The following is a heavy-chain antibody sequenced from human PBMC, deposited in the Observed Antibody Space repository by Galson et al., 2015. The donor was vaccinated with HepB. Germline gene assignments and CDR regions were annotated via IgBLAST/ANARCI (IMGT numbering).Heavy chain of an antibody. V-gene: IGHV3-23*01. CDR1: GFTFSSYA. J-gene: IGHJ6*02. CDR2: ISGSGGST. Sequence: SLRLSCAASGFTFSSYAMSWVRQAPGKGLEWVSAISGSGGSTYYADSVKGRFTISRYNSKNTLYLQMNSLRAEDTAVYYCAKENYYGSGSYRVPYYYYGMDVWGQGTTVTVSS. D-gene: IGHD3-10*01. CDR3: AKENYYGSGSYRVPYYYYGMDV.